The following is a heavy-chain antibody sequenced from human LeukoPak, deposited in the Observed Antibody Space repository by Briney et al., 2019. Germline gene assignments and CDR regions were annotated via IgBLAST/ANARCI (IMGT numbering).Heavy chain of an antibody. Sequence: PSETLSLTCAVYGGSFSGYYWSWIRQPPGKGLEWIGEINHSGSTNYNPSLKSRVTISVDTSKNQFSLKLSSVTAADTAVYYCARGRGDIVVVPAAIQWWLRLAYFDYWGQGTLVTVSS. V-gene: IGHV4-34*01. CDR3: ARGRGDIVVVPAAIQWWLRLAYFDY. CDR2: INHSGST. CDR1: GGSFSGYY. J-gene: IGHJ4*02. D-gene: IGHD2-2*01.